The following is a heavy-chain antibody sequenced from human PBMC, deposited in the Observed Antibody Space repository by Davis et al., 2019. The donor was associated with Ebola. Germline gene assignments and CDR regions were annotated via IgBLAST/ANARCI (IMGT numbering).Heavy chain of an antibody. D-gene: IGHD5-12*01. CDR1: GYSFTSYG. Sequence: GESLKISCKGSGYSFTSYGISWVRQAPGQGLEWMGWISAYNGNTNYAQKLQGRVTMTTDTSTSTAYMELRSLRSDDTAVYYCARDPRSEYDYWGQGTLVTVSS. V-gene: IGHV1-18*01. J-gene: IGHJ4*02. CDR2: ISAYNGNT. CDR3: ARDPRSEYDY.